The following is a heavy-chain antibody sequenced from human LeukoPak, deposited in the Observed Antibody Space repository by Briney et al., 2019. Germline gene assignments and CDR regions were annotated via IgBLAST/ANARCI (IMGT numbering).Heavy chain of an antibody. J-gene: IGHJ4*02. Sequence: GGSLRLSCAASGFTFSSYGMHWVRQAPGKGLEWVAVIWYDGSNKYYADSVKGRFTISRDNPKNTLYLQMNSLRAEYTAVYYCARDGTMVRGVIMDYWGQGTLVTVSS. D-gene: IGHD3-10*01. CDR2: IWYDGSNK. V-gene: IGHV3-33*01. CDR1: GFTFSSYG. CDR3: ARDGTMVRGVIMDY.